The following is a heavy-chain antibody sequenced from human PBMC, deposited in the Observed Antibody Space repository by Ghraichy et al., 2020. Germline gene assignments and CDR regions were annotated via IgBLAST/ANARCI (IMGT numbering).Heavy chain of an antibody. D-gene: IGHD3-3*01. J-gene: IGHJ3*02. CDR2: ISSSSSYI. CDR3: ARGPYYDFWSGYYPSEHAFDI. V-gene: IGHV3-21*01. CDR1: GFTFSSYS. Sequence: GGSLRLSCAASGFTFSSYSMNWVRQAPGKGLEWVSSISSSSSYIYYADSVKGRFTISRDNAKNSLYLQMNSLRAEDTAVYYCARGPYYDFWSGYYPSEHAFDIWGQGTMVTVSS.